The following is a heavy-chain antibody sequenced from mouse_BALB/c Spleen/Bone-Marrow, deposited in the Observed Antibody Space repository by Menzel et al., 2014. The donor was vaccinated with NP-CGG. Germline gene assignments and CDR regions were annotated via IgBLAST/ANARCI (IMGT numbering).Heavy chain of an antibody. CDR2: ISYDGSN. D-gene: IGHD2-2*01. CDR1: GYSITNGYY. V-gene: IGHV3-6*02. CDR3: AIYGYDGGFAY. J-gene: IGHJ3*01. Sequence: ESGPGLVKPSLSLSLTCSVTGYSITNGYYWNWIRQFPGNRLEWMGYISYDGSNNYNPSLKNRISITRDTSKNQFFLRLNSVTTEDTATYYCAIYGYDGGFAYWGQGTLVTVSA.